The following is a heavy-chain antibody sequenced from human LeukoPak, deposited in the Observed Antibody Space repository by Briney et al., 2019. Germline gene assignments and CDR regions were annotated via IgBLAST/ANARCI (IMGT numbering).Heavy chain of an antibody. V-gene: IGHV4-61*05. D-gene: IGHD6-13*01. Sequence: SETLSLTCTVSGGSISTSSYYWGWVRQPPGKGLEWIGYIYYSGSTNYNPSLKSRVTISVDTSKNQFSLKLSSVTAADTAVYYCARVTGYVMEDYFDYWGQGTLVTVSS. J-gene: IGHJ4*02. CDR3: ARVTGYVMEDYFDY. CDR2: IYYSGST. CDR1: GGSISTSSYY.